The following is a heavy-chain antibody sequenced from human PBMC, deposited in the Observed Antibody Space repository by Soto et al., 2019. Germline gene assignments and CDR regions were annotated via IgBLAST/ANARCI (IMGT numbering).Heavy chain of an antibody. J-gene: IGHJ6*03. Sequence: EVQLLESGGGLVQPGGSLRLSCAASGFTFSTYAMSWVRQAPGKGLEWVSTITTSGGNTYYADSVQGRFTISRDNSKNTLYLQMNSLRAEDTAVYYCAGRDCTYGVCYTNYYYYIDVWGNGTTVTVSS. CDR3: AGRDCTYGVCYTNYYYYIDV. D-gene: IGHD2-8*01. CDR1: GFTFSTYA. V-gene: IGHV3-23*01. CDR2: ITTSGGNT.